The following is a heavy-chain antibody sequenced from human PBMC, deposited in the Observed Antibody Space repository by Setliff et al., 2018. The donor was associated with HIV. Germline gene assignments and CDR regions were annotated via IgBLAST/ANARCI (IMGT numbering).Heavy chain of an antibody. J-gene: IGHJ4*02. V-gene: IGHV3-15*07. Sequence: GGSLRLSCTTSGIIFTDAWMNWVRRAPGKGLEWVGLIKHNSDGGTTDFAAPVKGRFTISRDDSKNTVYLQMNSLRADDTAMYYCARDDGDYLFDYWGQGTVVTVSS. CDR2: IKHNSDGGTT. CDR3: ARDDGDYLFDY. D-gene: IGHD4-17*01. CDR1: GIIFTDAW.